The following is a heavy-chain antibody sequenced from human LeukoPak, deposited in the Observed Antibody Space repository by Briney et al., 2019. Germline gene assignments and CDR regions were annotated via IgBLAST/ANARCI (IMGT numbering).Heavy chain of an antibody. CDR2: ISSSGSAI. CDR3: GGIGWQWPTFGMDV. J-gene: IGHJ6*02. CDR1: GFTLSSYG. D-gene: IGHD6-19*01. V-gene: IGHV3-48*03. Sequence: QPGGSLTLSCAPSGFTLSSYGTNWVRHAPGKGLEWVTYISSSGSAIYYADCVKGRFNISRQNTKNSLYLQMKRLRAEDTAVYYCGGIGWQWPTFGMDVWGQGTTVTVSS.